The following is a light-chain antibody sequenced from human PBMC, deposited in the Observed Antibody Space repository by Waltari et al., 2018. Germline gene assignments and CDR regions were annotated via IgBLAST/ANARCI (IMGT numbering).Light chain of an antibody. J-gene: IGKJ4*01. Sequence: EIVLTQSPATLSLSPGESATLSCRVSQSVYTYLAWYQQTPGQAPGLLIYDASNRATGIPARFVGSGSGTDFTLTISSLEPEDFAVYYCQERSNWPGGSFGGGTKVEIK. CDR3: QERSNWPGGS. CDR1: QSVYTY. V-gene: IGKV3-11*01. CDR2: DAS.